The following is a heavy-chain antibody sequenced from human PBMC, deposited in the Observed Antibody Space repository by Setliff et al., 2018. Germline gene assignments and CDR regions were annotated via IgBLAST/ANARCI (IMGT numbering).Heavy chain of an antibody. V-gene: IGHV5-10-1*01. CDR2: IDPSDSYT. D-gene: IGHD3-10*01. CDR3: ARHDPTTMVQGVIIGHDAFDI. J-gene: IGHJ3*02. Sequence: LGESLKISCKGSGYSFTSYWTSWVRQMPGKGLEWMGRIDPSDSYTNYSPSFQGHVTISADKSISTAYLQWSSLKASDTAMYYCARHDPTTMVQGVIIGHDAFDIWGQGTMVTVSS. CDR1: GYSFTSYW.